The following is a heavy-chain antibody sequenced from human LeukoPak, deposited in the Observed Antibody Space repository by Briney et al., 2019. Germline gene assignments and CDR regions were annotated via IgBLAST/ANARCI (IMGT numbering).Heavy chain of an antibody. D-gene: IGHD5-24*01. V-gene: IGHV3-48*03. CDR2: VGSSGGSR. Sequence: GGSLRLSCIASGFTFSSYEMDWVRRAPGKGLEWVSYVGSSGGSRYYADSVKGRFTTSRDNAKNSLYLQMNSLRAEDTAVYYCAREDGDAFDIWGQGTMVTVSS. CDR1: GFTFSSYE. J-gene: IGHJ3*02. CDR3: AREDGDAFDI.